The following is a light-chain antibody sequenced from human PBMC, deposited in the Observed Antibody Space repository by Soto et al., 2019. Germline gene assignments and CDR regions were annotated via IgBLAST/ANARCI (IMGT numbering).Light chain of an antibody. CDR2: DAS. J-gene: IGKJ1*01. V-gene: IGKV3-20*01. Sequence: EIVLTQSPGTLSLSPGERATLSCRASQSVSSSYLAWYQQKPGQAPRLLIYDASSRATGIPDRFSGSGSGTDFTLTISSLQSEDFAVYYCQQYNNWPRTFGQGTKVDIK. CDR3: QQYNNWPRT. CDR1: QSVSSSY.